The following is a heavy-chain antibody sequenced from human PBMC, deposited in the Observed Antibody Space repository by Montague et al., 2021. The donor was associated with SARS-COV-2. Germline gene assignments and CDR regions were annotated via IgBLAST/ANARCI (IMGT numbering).Heavy chain of an antibody. CDR2: ISGSDDTT. D-gene: IGHD2-2*01. J-gene: IGHJ4*02. V-gene: IGHV3-23*01. CDR1: GFTLSSYA. Sequence: SLRLSCPASGFTLSSYAMNWVRQAPGKGLEWVSSISGSDDTTYXADSVKGRFTISRDSSKNTLYLQMNSLRVEETAVYYCAKGFTSWPRGLFDYWGQGSLVTVSS. CDR3: AKGFTSWPRGLFDY.